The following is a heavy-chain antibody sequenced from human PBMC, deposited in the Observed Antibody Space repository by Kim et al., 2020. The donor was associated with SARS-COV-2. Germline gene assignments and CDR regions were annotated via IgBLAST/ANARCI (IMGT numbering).Heavy chain of an antibody. D-gene: IGHD3-10*01. Sequence: ASVKVSCKTSGYRFITYGINWVRQAPGQGLEWMGWISTYQGHTNYALRFQGRVTMTTDASSSTAYMELTSLTSDDTAMYFCARDPDLYSSGSYCDYWGQG. CDR3: ARDPDLYSSGSYCDY. CDR1: GYRFITYG. CDR2: ISTYQGHT. J-gene: IGHJ4*02. V-gene: IGHV1-18*01.